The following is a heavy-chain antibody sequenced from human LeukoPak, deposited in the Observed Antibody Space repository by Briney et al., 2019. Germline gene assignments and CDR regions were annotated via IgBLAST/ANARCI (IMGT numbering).Heavy chain of an antibody. Sequence: GRSLRLSCAASGFTFSSYGMHWVRQAPGKGLEWVAVISYDGSNKYYADSVKGRFTISRDNSKNTLYLQMNSLRAEDTAVYYCARSIEVVVITPFDYWGQGTLVTVSS. CDR1: GFTFSSYG. CDR3: ARSIEVVVITPFDY. J-gene: IGHJ4*02. D-gene: IGHD3-22*01. V-gene: IGHV3-30*03. CDR2: ISYDGSNK.